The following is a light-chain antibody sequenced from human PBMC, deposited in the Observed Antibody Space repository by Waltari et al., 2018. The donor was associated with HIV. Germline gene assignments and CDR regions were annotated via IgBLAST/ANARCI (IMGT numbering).Light chain of an antibody. V-gene: IGKV3-15*01. J-gene: IGKJ4*01. CDR2: GAS. CDR3: QQYESWPPFT. Sequence: EIVMTQSPATLSVSPGERATLSCRASQTISSNLAWYQQKPGQAPRLLIFGASTRATGTPARFSGSGSGTEFTLTISSLQSEDFAIYYCQQYESWPPFTFGGGTKVEIK. CDR1: QTISSN.